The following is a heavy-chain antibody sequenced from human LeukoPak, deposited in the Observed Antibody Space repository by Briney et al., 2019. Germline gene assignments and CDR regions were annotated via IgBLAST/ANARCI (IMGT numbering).Heavy chain of an antibody. Sequence: SETLSLTCTVSGGSISFYYWNWIRQPPGKGLEWIGYIYYSGSTNYNPSLKSRVTISVDTSKNQFSLKLSSVTAADTAVYYCARHSGYEYYFDYWDQGTLVTVSS. V-gene: IGHV4-59*08. D-gene: IGHD5-12*01. CDR3: ARHSGYEYYFDY. CDR1: GGSISFYY. CDR2: IYYSGST. J-gene: IGHJ4*02.